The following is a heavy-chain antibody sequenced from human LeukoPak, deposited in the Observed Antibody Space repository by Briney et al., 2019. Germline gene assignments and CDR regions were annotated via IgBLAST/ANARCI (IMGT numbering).Heavy chain of an antibody. CDR3: ARAGWYEPADY. V-gene: IGHV3-21*01. D-gene: IGHD6-19*01. J-gene: IGHJ4*02. CDR2: ISSSSSYT. CDR1: GFTFSSYS. Sequence: GGSLRLSCAASGFTFSSYSMNWVRQAPGKGLEWVSSISSSSSYTYYADSVKGRFTISRDNAKNSLYLQMNSLRAEDTAVYYCARAGWYEPADYWGQGTLVTVSS.